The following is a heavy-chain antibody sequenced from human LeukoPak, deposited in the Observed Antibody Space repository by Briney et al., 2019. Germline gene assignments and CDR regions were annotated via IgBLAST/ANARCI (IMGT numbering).Heavy chain of an antibody. CDR3: AKDVYYYGSGSYFGWFDP. J-gene: IGHJ5*02. CDR2: IRYDGSNK. Sequence: GGSLRLSCAASGFTFSSYGMHWVRQDPGKGLEWVAFIRYDGSNKYYADSVKGRFTISRDNSKNTLYLQMNSLRAEDTAVYYCAKDVYYYGSGSYFGWFDPWDQGTLVTVSS. D-gene: IGHD3-10*01. V-gene: IGHV3-30*02. CDR1: GFTFSSYG.